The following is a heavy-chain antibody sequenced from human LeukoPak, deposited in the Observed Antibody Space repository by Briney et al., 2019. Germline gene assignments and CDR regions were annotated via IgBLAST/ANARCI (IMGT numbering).Heavy chain of an antibody. V-gene: IGHV4-39*07. Sequence: SETLSLTCTVSGGSITNDNYYWAWIRQPPGKGLEWLGRIHYSGSTYYNPSLKSRVTMSVDTSDNQFSLKLYSVTAADTAVYYCASMVRGVIITARMYYFDFWGQGTLVTVSS. CDR1: GGSITNDNYY. D-gene: IGHD3-10*01. CDR2: IHYSGST. CDR3: ASMVRGVIITARMYYFDF. J-gene: IGHJ4*02.